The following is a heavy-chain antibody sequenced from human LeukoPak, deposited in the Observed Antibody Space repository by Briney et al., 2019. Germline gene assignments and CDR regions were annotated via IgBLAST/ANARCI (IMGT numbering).Heavy chain of an antibody. V-gene: IGHV3-23*01. J-gene: IGHJ4*02. CDR3: AKGSYLTIFGVVDFDY. CDR2: ISGSGGST. Sequence: GGSLRLSCAASGLAFSTYAMSWVRQAPGKGLEWVSAISGSGGSTYYADSVKGRFTISRDNSKNTLYLQMNSLRAEDTAVYYCAKGSYLTIFGVVDFDYWGQGTLVTVSS. D-gene: IGHD3-3*01. CDR1: GLAFSTYA.